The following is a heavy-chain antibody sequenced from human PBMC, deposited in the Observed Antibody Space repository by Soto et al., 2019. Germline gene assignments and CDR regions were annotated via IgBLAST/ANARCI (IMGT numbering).Heavy chain of an antibody. CDR1: GYTFTGYY. J-gene: IGHJ6*02. CDR2: INPNSGGT. V-gene: IGHV1-2*04. D-gene: IGHD6-19*01. CDR3: ARDLVIAVAGPYYYNGMDV. Sequence: ASVKVSCKASGYTFTGYYMHWVRQAPGQGLEWMGWINPNSGGTNYAQKFQGWVTMTRDTSISTAYMELSRLRSDDTAVYYCARDLVIAVAGPYYYNGMDVWGQGTTVTVSS.